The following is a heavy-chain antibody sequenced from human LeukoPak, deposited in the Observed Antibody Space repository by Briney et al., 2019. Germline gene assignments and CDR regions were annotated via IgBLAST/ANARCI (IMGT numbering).Heavy chain of an antibody. CDR1: GSSFSSYW. CDR2: IYPGGSDT. V-gene: IGHV5-51*01. J-gene: IGHJ5*02. Sequence: GTPLLTSSMGSGSSFSSYWIGRVRQLPGRGLEWMGIIYPGGSDTSSTPSFQGPVTISADKDISTAYLQWSSLKASDTAMYYCARLSSTSYHWFDPWGQGTLVTVSS. CDR3: ARLSSTSYHWFDP. D-gene: IGHD2-2*01.